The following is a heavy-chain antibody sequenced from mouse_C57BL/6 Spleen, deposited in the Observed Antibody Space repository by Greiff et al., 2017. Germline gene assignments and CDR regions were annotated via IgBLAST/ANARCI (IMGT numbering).Heavy chain of an antibody. V-gene: IGHV5-17*01. CDR2: ISSGSSTI. D-gene: IGHD6-1*01. CDR3: ARVPAWFAY. J-gene: IGHJ3*01. CDR1: GFTFSAYG. Sequence: EVKLVESGGGLVKPGGSLKLSCAASGFTFSAYGMPWVRQAPEKGLEWVAYISSGSSTIYYADTVKGRFTISRDNAKNTLFLQMTSLGAEDTAMYSCARVPAWFAYWGKGTTVTVSA.